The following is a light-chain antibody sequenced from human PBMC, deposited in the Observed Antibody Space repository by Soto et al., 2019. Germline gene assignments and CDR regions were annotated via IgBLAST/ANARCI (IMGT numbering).Light chain of an antibody. Sequence: DIQMTQSPSTLSGSVGDRVTITCRASQSISSWLAWYQQKPGKAPNLLIHKASHLESGVPSRFSGSGSGTEFTLTISSLQPDDFATYYCQQYNSFWTFGQGTKADI. V-gene: IGKV1-5*03. CDR3: QQYNSFWT. J-gene: IGKJ1*01. CDR1: QSISSW. CDR2: KAS.